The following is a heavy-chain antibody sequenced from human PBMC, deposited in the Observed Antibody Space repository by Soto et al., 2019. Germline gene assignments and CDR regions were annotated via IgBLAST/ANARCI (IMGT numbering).Heavy chain of an antibody. J-gene: IGHJ6*02. CDR1: GGTFSSYA. CDR2: IIPIFGTA. CDR3: ARGIAARPGYYYGMDV. Sequence: SVKVSCKASGGTFSSYAISWVRQAPGQGLEWMGGIIPIFGTANYAQKFQGRVTITADKSTSTAYMELSSLRSEDTAVYYCARGIAARPGYYYGMDVWGQGTTVTV. V-gene: IGHV1-69*06. D-gene: IGHD6-6*01.